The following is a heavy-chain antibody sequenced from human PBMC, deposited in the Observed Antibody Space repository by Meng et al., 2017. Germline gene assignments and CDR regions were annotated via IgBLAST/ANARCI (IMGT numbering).Heavy chain of an antibody. CDR1: GDSVSSNSAA. D-gene: IGHD1-26*01. Sequence: QLQLQQAGPGLVKPSQTPSLSCAISGDSVSSNSAAWNWIRQSPSRGLEWLGRAYYRSKWYHGYAESVKSRISIDPDTSKNQFSLQLRSVTPEDSAVYYCARGSYSFDSWGQRTLVTVSS. CDR2: AYYRSKWYH. V-gene: IGHV6-1*01. CDR3: ARGSYSFDS. J-gene: IGHJ4*02.